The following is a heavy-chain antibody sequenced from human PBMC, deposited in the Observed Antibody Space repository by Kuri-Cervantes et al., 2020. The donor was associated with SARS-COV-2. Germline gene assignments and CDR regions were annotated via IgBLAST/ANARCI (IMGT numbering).Heavy chain of an antibody. D-gene: IGHD5-12*01. J-gene: IGHJ4*02. CDR3: ARGSSGYDLTFDY. Sequence: GESLKISCAASRFTFSHYGVHWVRQAPGKGLEWVAVISFDGSNKYYGDSVKGRFTISRDNSKNMLYLQMDSLRADDTAVYYCARGSSGYDLTFDYWGQGTLVTVSS. V-gene: IGHV3-30-3*01. CDR1: RFTFSHYG. CDR2: ISFDGSNK.